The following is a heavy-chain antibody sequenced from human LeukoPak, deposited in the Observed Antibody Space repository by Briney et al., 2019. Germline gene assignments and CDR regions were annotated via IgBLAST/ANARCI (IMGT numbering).Heavy chain of an antibody. D-gene: IGHD3-16*02. V-gene: IGHV4-34*01. J-gene: IGHJ3*02. Sequence: SETLSLTCAVYGGSFSGYYWSWIRQPPGKGLEWIGEINHSGSTNYNPSLKSRVTMSVDMSKNQFSLKLSSVTAADTAVYYCARSNYVGGSYRPRQSDAFDIWGQGTMVTVSS. CDR1: GGSFSGYY. CDR2: INHSGST. CDR3: ARSNYVGGSYRPRQSDAFDI.